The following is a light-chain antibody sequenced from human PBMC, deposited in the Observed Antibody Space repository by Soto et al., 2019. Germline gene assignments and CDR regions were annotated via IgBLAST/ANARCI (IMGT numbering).Light chain of an antibody. CDR3: QQYGISPRT. J-gene: IGKJ1*01. CDR2: GAS. Sequence: EIVLTPSPATLSLSPVERATLSCRASQSPRSTYLAWYQQKPGQAPRLLIYGASSRATGTPDRFSGSGSGTDFTLTISRLEPEDFAVYYCQQYGISPRTFGQGTKVDIK. CDR1: QSPRSTY. V-gene: IGKV3-20*01.